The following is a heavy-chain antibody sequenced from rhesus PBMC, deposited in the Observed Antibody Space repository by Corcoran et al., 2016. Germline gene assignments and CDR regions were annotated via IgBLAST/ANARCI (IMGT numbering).Heavy chain of an antibody. CDR2: ISGSGGT. CDR3: VRIVYDSDV. J-gene: IGHJ2*01. V-gene: IGHV4-147*01. Sequence: QLQLQESGPGLVKPSETLSLTCAVSGGSISSNWWSWIRQPPGKGLEWIGRISGSGGTSYNPSLMSRVTISTDTARNKLSLRLISVTAADTAMYYCVRIVYDSDVWGPGTPVTISS. D-gene: IGHD3-40*01. CDR1: GGSISSNW.